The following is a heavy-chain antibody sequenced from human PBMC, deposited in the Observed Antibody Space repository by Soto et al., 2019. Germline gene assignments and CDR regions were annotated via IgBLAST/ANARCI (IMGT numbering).Heavy chain of an antibody. CDR1: GFTFSSYS. V-gene: IGHV3-23*01. J-gene: IGHJ4*02. CDR2: ISGSGGST. CDR3: ATTITKVLRDY. Sequence: PGGSLRLSCAASGFTFSSYSMSWVRQAPGKGLEWVSAISGSGGSTYYADSVKGRFNISRDNSKNTLYLQMNSLRAEDTAVYYCATTITKVLRDYWGQGTLVTVSS. D-gene: IGHD4-4*01.